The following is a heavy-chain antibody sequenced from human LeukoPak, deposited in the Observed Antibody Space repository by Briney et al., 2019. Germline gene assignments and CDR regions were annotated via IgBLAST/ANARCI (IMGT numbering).Heavy chain of an antibody. CDR1: GFSVSTNY. J-gene: IGHJ3*02. CDR2: IYSGGTT. Sequence: GGSLRLSCAASGFSVSTNYMSWVRQAPGKGLEWVSVIYSGGTTYYADSVKGRFTVSRDNSKNTLYLQMTILRAEDTAVYYCARAMTTAPSRRAFDIWGQGTKVTVSS. V-gene: IGHV3-66*01. D-gene: IGHD4-17*01. CDR3: ARAMTTAPSRRAFDI.